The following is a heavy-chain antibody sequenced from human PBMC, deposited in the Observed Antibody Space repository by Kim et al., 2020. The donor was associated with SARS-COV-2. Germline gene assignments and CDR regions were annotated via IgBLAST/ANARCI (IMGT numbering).Heavy chain of an antibody. V-gene: IGHV7-4-1*02. Sequence: ASVKVSCRASGYTFTKYAITWLRQAPGQGPEWMGWINTDSGNPTYAQGFTGRFVFSLDTSVSTAYLQISSLRAEDTALYFCARVIWETYLFIDYWGQGTL. CDR3: ARVIWETYLFIDY. J-gene: IGHJ4*02. D-gene: IGHD3-16*02. CDR1: GYTFTKYA. CDR2: INTDSGNP.